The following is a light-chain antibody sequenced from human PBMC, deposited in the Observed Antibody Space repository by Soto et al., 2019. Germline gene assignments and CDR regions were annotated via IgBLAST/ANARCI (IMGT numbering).Light chain of an antibody. Sequence: VLTQPASVSGSPGQSITISCTGTSSDVGSYNLVSWYQQHPGKAPKLMIYEGSKRPSGVSNRFSGFKSGNTASLTISGLQAEDEADYYCCSYAGSRSLYVFGTGTKVTVL. CDR3: CSYAGSRSLYV. CDR2: EGS. J-gene: IGLJ1*01. CDR1: SSDVGSYNL. V-gene: IGLV2-23*01.